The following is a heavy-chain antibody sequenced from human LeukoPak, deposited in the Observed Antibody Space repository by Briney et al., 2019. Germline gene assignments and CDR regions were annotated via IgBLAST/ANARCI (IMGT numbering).Heavy chain of an antibody. Sequence: KAGGSLRLSCAASGFTFNTYSMNWVRQAPGKGLEWVSSISVSGDRTYYADSVKGRFTISRDNAKNSLFLQMNSLRAEDTAVYYCARVLRYCSGGNCYSGGLGYMDVWGKGTTVTISS. J-gene: IGHJ6*03. V-gene: IGHV3-21*04. D-gene: IGHD2-15*01. CDR2: ISVSGDRT. CDR1: GFTFNTYS. CDR3: ARVLRYCSGGNCYSGGLGYMDV.